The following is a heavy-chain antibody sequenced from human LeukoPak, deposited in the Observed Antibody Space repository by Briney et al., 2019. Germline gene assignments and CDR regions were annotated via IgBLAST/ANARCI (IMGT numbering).Heavy chain of an antibody. CDR2: ISSSSSTI. CDR3: ARENNDYGGKKAFDY. D-gene: IGHD4-23*01. Sequence: GGSLRLSCAASGFTFSSHWMNWVRQAPGKGLEWVSYISSSSSTIYYADSVKGRFTISRDNAKNSLYLQMNSLRDEDTAVYYCARENNDYGGKKAFDYWGQGTLVTVSS. CDR1: GFTFSSHW. V-gene: IGHV3-48*02. J-gene: IGHJ4*02.